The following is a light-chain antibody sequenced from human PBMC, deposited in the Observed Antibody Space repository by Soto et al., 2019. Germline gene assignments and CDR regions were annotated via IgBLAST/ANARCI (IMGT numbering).Light chain of an antibody. V-gene: IGLV4-69*01. CDR1: SGHSSYA. CDR2: LNSDGSH. Sequence: QSVLTQSPSASASLGASVKLTCTLSSGHSSYAIAWHQQQPEKGPWYLMKLNSDGSHSKGDGIPDRFSGSSSGAVRYLTISSLQSEDEADYYCQTWGTGIQVFGGGTKLTVL. J-gene: IGLJ3*02. CDR3: QTWGTGIQV.